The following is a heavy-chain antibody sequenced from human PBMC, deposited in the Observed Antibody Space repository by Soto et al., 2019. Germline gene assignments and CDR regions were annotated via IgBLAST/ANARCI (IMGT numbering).Heavy chain of an antibody. CDR1: GFTFSSYS. CDR3: ARDLLEYCSGGSCYSDWYFDP. V-gene: IGHV3-21*01. D-gene: IGHD2-15*01. J-gene: IGHJ2*01. CDR2: ISSSSSYI. Sequence: EVQLVESGGGLVKPGGSLRLSCAASGFTFSSYSMNWVRQAPGMGLEWGSSISSSSSYIYYADSVKGRFTISRDNAKNSLYLQMNSLRAEDTAVYYCARDLLEYCSGGSCYSDWYFDPWGRGTLVTVSS.